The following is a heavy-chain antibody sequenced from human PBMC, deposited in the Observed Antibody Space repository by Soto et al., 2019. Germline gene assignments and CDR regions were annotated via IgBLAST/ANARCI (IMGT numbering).Heavy chain of an antibody. CDR1: GGSISSGGYY. V-gene: IGHV4-31*03. D-gene: IGHD4-4*01. CDR2: IYSRGST. Sequence: QVQLQESGPGLVKPSQTLSLTCTVSGGSISSGGYYWSWIRQHPGKGLAWIGYIYSRGSTYYNPSLQSRVTIVVDTSKNKISLKLSSVTASDTAVYYCARYATTGTSNGMDVWGQGTTVTVSS. CDR3: ARYATTGTSNGMDV. J-gene: IGHJ6*02.